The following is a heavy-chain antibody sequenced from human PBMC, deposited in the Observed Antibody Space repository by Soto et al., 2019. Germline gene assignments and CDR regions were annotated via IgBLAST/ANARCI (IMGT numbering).Heavy chain of an antibody. CDR2: IYYSGST. CDR1: GGSISSGGYY. J-gene: IGHJ4*02. Sequence: QVQLQESGPGLVKPSQTLSLTCTVSGGSISSGGYYWSWIRQHPGKGLEWIGYIYYSGSTYYNPPLKSRVTISXXTXKXXFSLKLSSVTAADTAVYYCATRRGYSGYDAPPFDYWGQGTLVTVSS. V-gene: IGHV4-31*03. D-gene: IGHD5-12*01. CDR3: ATRRGYSGYDAPPFDY.